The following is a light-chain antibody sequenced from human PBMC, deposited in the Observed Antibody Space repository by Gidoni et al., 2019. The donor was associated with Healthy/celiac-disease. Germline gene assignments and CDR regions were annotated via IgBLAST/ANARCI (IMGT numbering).Light chain of an antibody. Sequence: EIVMTQSPATLSVSPGERATLSCRARQSVSSNIAWYQQKPGQAPRLLIYGASTRATGIPARFSGSGSGTEFTLTISSLQSEDFAVYYCQQYNNWPPVFTFGPGTKVDIK. CDR2: GAS. V-gene: IGKV3-15*01. J-gene: IGKJ3*01. CDR3: QQYNNWPPVFT. CDR1: QSVSSN.